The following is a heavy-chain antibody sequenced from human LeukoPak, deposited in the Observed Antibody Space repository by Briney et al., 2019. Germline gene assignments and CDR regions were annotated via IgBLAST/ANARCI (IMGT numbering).Heavy chain of an antibody. CDR1: GFTFSSYG. J-gene: IGHJ5*02. CDR3: PKERASYSSGWYGSPFDP. V-gene: IGHV3-23*01. Sequence: GGSLRLSCAASGFTFSSYGMSWVRQAPGKGLEWVSGISGSGGSTYYADSAKGRFTISRDNSKNTLYLQMNSLRAEDTAVYYCPKERASYSSGWYGSPFDPWGQGTLVTVSS. CDR2: ISGSGGST. D-gene: IGHD6-19*01.